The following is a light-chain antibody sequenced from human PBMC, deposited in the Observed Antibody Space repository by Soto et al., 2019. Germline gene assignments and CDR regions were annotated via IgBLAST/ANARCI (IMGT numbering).Light chain of an antibody. CDR3: QKYNNWPPVT. Sequence: EIVMTQSPATLSVSPGEGATLSCRASQSVSSNLAWYQQKPGQAPRLLIYGASTRATGIPARFSGSGSGTEFTLTISSLQSEDFAVYYCQKYNNWPPVTFGQGTKLEIK. CDR2: GAS. V-gene: IGKV3-15*01. CDR1: QSVSSN. J-gene: IGKJ2*01.